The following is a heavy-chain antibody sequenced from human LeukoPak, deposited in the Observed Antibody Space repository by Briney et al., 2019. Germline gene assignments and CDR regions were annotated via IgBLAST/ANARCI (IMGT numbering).Heavy chain of an antibody. D-gene: IGHD5-24*01. CDR2: IYYSGST. Sequence: SETLSLTCTVSGGSISSYYWSWIRQPPGKGLEWIGYIYYSGSTNYNPSLKSRVTISVDTSKKQFSLKLSSVTAADTAVYYCARVGIEMASIDYWGQGTLVTVSS. CDR1: GGSISSYY. CDR3: ARVGIEMASIDY. J-gene: IGHJ4*02. V-gene: IGHV4-59*01.